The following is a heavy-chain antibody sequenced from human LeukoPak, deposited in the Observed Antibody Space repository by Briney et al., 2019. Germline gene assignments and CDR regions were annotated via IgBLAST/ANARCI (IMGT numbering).Heavy chain of an antibody. J-gene: IGHJ4*02. V-gene: IGHV1-2*02. Sequence: ASVKVSCKASGYTFSGYYMHWVRQAPGQGLEWVGWINPNSGGTNYAQKFQGRVTITADESTSTVYMEMSSLTSEDTAVYYCARAGGVCGDDCYWPFKYWGQGTLVTVSS. CDR1: GYTFSGYY. CDR2: INPNSGGT. D-gene: IGHD2-21*02. CDR3: ARAGGVCGDDCYWPFKY.